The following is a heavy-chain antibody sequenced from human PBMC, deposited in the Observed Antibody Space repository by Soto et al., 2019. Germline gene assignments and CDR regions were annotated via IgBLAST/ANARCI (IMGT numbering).Heavy chain of an antibody. D-gene: IGHD5-18*01. CDR3: ASLGYRYGYVFDY. Sequence: EVQLVPSGAEVKKPGESLRISCKGSGYSFTSYWISWLRQMPGKGLEWMGRIDTSDSYTNYSPSFHGHVTISADKSISTAYLQCRSLKASDTAMYYCASLGYRYGYVFDYWGQGTLVTVSS. CDR2: IDTSDSYT. J-gene: IGHJ4*02. V-gene: IGHV5-10-1*03. CDR1: GYSFTSYW.